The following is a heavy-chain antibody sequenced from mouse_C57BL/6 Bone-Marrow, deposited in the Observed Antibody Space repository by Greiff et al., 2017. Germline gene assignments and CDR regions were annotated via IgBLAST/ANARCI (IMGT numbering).Heavy chain of an antibody. CDR1: GYTFTDYY. CDR3: ARKDGAD. Sequence: QVQLQQSGAELVRPGASVKLSCKASGYTFTDYYINWVNQRPGQGLEWIARIYPGSGNTYYNEKFKGKATLTAEKSSSTAYMQLSSLTSEDSAVYFCARKDGADWGKGTTLTVSS. J-gene: IGHJ2*01. V-gene: IGHV1-76*01. CDR2: IYPGSGNT. D-gene: IGHD1-1*02.